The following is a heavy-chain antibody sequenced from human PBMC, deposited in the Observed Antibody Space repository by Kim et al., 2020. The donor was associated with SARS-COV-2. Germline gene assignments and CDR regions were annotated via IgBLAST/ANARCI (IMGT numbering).Heavy chain of an antibody. V-gene: IGHV3-23*01. CDR3: AKEGNDFWSGYYKNPFDY. D-gene: IGHD3-3*01. Sequence: GGSLRLSCAASGFTFSSYAMSWVRQAPGKGLEWVSAISGSGGSTYYADSVKGRFTISRDNSKNTLYLQMNSLRAEDTAVYYCAKEGNDFWSGYYKNPFDYWGQGTLVTVSS. CDR1: GFTFSSYA. J-gene: IGHJ4*02. CDR2: ISGSGGST.